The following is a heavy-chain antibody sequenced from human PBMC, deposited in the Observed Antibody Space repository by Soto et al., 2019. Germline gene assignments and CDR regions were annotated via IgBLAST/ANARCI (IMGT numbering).Heavy chain of an antibody. Sequence: QVHLVESGGDVVQPGGSLRLSCAVSGFIFRSHAMHWVRQAPGKGLEWVALIYADGNKKWYAESVKGRFTTSRDNSKNTMYLQMNSLRVEDTAVYYCARHDEGWSDCDLGYWAQGALVTVSS. CDR1: GFIFRSHA. CDR2: IYADGNKK. D-gene: IGHD2-21*01. J-gene: IGHJ4*02. V-gene: IGHV3-30-3*01. CDR3: ARHDEGWSDCDLGY.